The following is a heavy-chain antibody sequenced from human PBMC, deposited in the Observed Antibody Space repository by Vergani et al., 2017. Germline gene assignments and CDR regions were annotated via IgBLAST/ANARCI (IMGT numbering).Heavy chain of an antibody. CDR1: GFTFSSYG. J-gene: IGHJ4*02. CDR3: ARAGYCSSTSCYPRR. Sequence: QVQLVESGGGVVQPGGSLRLSCAASGFTFSSYGMHWVRQAPGQGLEWMGWINPNSGGTNYAQKFQGRVTMTRDTSISTAYMELSRLRSDDTAVYYCARAGYCSSTSCYPRRWGQGTLVTVSS. CDR2: INPNSGGT. D-gene: IGHD2-2*01. V-gene: IGHV1-2*02.